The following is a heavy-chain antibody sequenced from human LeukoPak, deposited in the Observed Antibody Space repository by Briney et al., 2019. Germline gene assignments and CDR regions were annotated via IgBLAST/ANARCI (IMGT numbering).Heavy chain of an antibody. V-gene: IGHV3-7*01. D-gene: IGHD1-26*01. J-gene: IGHJ4*02. CDR3: ARQYSGSLLFFDY. CDR1: GLTVSSNC. CDR2: IGRDGRET. Sequence: GGSLRLSCAASGLTVSSNCMSWVRQAPGKGLEWVANIGRDGRETKYVDSVKGRFSISRDNTKNSLYLQINSLRAEDTAVYYCARQYSGSLLFFDYWGQGILVTVSS.